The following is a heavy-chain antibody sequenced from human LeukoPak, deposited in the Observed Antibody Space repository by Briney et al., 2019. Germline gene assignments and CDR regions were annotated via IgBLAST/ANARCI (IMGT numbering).Heavy chain of an antibody. CDR1: GFTFSNSA. CDR3: AKCGNSGCHLIDY. CDR2: ISGRTGAT. D-gene: IGHD5-12*01. J-gene: IGHJ4*02. Sequence: GGSLRLSCGASGFTFSNSAMSWVRQAPGKGLEWVSAISGRTGATYYADSEKGRFTISRDNSKSTLYLQMDSLRAEDTAVYYCAKCGNSGCHLIDYWGQGTLVTVSS. V-gene: IGHV3-23*01.